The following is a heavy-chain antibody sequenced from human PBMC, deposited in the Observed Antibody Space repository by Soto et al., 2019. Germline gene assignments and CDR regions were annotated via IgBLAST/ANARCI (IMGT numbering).Heavy chain of an antibody. CDR1: GYTFTSYG. Sequence: QVQLVQSGAEVKKPGASVKVSCKASGYTFTSYGISWVRQAPGQGLEWMGWINPYNGNTNYAQKLQGRVTITTDTSTTTAYMELRSLGSDDTAVYYCARDWFGIDYWGQGTLVTVSS. CDR3: ARDWFGIDY. CDR2: INPYNGNT. D-gene: IGHD3-16*01. J-gene: IGHJ4*02. V-gene: IGHV1-18*01.